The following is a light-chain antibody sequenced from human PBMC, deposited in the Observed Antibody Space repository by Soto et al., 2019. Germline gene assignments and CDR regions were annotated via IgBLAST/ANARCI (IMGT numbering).Light chain of an antibody. CDR3: QQYNNYPRT. Sequence: MTQSPSTLSVSPGERATLSCRASQSVSSNLAWYQHKPGKAPKFLIYDASSLESGVPSRFSGSGSGTEFTLTISNLQPDDFATYFCQQYNNYPRTFGQGTKVDIK. CDR1: QSVSSN. V-gene: IGKV1-5*01. J-gene: IGKJ1*01. CDR2: DAS.